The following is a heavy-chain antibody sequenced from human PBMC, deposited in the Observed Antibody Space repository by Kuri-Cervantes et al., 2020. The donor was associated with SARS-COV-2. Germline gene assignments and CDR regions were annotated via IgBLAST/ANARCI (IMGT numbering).Heavy chain of an antibody. D-gene: IGHD3-3*01. V-gene: IGHV3-7*03. CDR1: GFIFSNFW. J-gene: IGHJ6*03. CDR3: ARRYTDVLGFLEWPGKTQYYYYIDV. CDR2: IKEDGSGQ. Sequence: GESLKISCAASGFIFSNFWMNWVRQAPGKGLEWVAKIKEDGSGQYYVDSVKGRFTISRDNAKNTLYLQMNSLGAEDTAVYYCARRYTDVLGFLEWPGKTQYYYYIDVWGKGTTVTVSS.